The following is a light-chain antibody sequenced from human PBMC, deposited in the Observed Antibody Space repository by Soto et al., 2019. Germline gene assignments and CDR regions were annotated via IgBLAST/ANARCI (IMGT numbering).Light chain of an antibody. CDR2: EVS. J-gene: IGLJ2*01. V-gene: IGLV2-18*02. CDR3: SSYTTSTLV. CDR1: SGDIGPYNR. Sequence: QSALTQPPSVSGSPGQSVTISCTGTSGDIGPYNRVSWYQQTPGTAPKVMIYEVSNRPSGVADRFAWSQSGNTASLTISGLQDEDEDDYYCSSYTTSTLVFGGGTKVTVL.